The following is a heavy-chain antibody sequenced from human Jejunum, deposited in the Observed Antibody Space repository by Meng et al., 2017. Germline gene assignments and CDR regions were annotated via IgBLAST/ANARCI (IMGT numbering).Heavy chain of an antibody. CDR3: ARDLLDPNIAATGWFDP. J-gene: IGHJ5*02. CDR2: ISHTGRI. CDR1: GGSIRNNNW. D-gene: IGHD2/OR15-2a*01. Sequence: QLSGSVPVTLKPLGTLSLTCPVSGGSIRNNNWWSWARQPPGKGLEWIGEISHTGRINYNPSLKSRVTKSLDKSKNQFSLDLTSVTGADTAVYYCARDLLDPNIAATGWFDPWGQGTLVTVSS. V-gene: IGHV4-4*03.